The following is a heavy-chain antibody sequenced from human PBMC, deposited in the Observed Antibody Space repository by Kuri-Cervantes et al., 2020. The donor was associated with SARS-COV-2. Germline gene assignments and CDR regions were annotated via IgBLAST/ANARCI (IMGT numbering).Heavy chain of an antibody. CDR1: GFTFSSYS. CDR3: ARAPGYQYFYYGMDV. CDR2: ISRSGSSI. V-gene: IGHV3-48*02. Sequence: GGSLRLSCAASGFTFSSYSMNWVRQAPGKGLEWIAYISRSGSSIYYADSVKGRFTISRDNDKNSLFLQMNSLTDEDTAVYYCARAPGYQYFYYGMDVWGQGTAVTVSS. D-gene: IGHD6-13*01. J-gene: IGHJ6*02.